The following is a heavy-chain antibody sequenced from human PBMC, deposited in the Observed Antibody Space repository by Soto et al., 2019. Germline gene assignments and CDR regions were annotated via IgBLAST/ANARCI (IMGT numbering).Heavy chain of an antibody. D-gene: IGHD3-22*01. CDR3: ARSLLGDYYDSDGLDN. CDR2: IIPIFDIT. CDR1: GGPYSKYS. Sequence: QVQLVQSGTEVKKPGSSVTVSCKASGGPYSKYSISWVRQAPGQGLEWMGRIIPIFDITNYAQKFQGRVTIPADKSTSTVYMDLSRLRSEDTAVYYCARSLLGDYYDSDGLDNWGQGTLVTVSS. V-gene: IGHV1-69*02. J-gene: IGHJ4*02.